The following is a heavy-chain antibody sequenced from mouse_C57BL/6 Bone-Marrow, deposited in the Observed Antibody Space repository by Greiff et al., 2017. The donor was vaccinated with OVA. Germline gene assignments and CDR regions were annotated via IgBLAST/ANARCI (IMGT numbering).Heavy chain of an antibody. V-gene: IGHV14-3*01. J-gene: IGHJ2*01. CDR3: AIMGTEVSPDY. Sequence: EVKLQQSVAELVRPGASVKLSCTASGFNIKNTYMHWVKQRPEQGLEWIGRIDPAHGNTKYDPKFQGTATITAYTSSNTADLQLSSRSSENTAIYYCAIMGTEVSPDYWGQGTTLTVSS. CDR2: IDPAHGNT. D-gene: IGHD2-10*02. CDR1: GFNIKNTY.